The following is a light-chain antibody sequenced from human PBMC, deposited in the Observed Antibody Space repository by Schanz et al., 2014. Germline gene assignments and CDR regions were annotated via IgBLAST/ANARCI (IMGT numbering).Light chain of an antibody. Sequence: QSALTQPASVSGSPGQSITISCTGTSSDVGSYNHVSWYQQYPGKAPKLIISDVTRRPSGVPDRFSGSKSGNTASLTISGLQAEDEADYYCCSYAGFNTVIFGGGTKLTVL. CDR3: CSYAGFNTVI. CDR1: SSDVGSYNH. V-gene: IGLV2-23*02. J-gene: IGLJ2*01. CDR2: DVT.